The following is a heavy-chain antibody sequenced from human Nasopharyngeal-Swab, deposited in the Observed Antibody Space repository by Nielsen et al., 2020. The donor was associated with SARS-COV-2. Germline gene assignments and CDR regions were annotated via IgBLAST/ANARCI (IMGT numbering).Heavy chain of an antibody. CDR3: ASRGGRWLQPVGYGMDV. CDR1: GGTFSSYD. CDR2: IIPIFGTA. D-gene: IGHD5-24*01. J-gene: IGHJ6*02. V-gene: IGHV1-69*13. Sequence: SVKVSCKASGGTFSSYDISWVRQAPGQGLEWMGGIIPIFGTANYAQKFQGRVTITADESTSTAYMELSSLRSEDTAVYYCASRGGRWLQPVGYGMDVWGQGTTVTVSS.